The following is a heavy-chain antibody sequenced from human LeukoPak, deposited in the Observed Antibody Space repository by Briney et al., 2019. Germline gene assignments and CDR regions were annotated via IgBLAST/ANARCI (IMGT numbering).Heavy chain of an antibody. J-gene: IGHJ4*02. CDR1: GFTFDDYA. CDR3: AKGKGYGYQRGCFDY. D-gene: IGHD5-18*01. Sequence: QSGGSLRLSCAASGFTFDDYAMHWVRQAPGKGLEWVSGVIWNSGRMAYADSVKGRFTISRDNAKNSLYLQMNSLRAEDMALYYCAKGKGYGYQRGCFDYWGQGTLVTVSS. V-gene: IGHV3-9*03. CDR2: VIWNSGRM.